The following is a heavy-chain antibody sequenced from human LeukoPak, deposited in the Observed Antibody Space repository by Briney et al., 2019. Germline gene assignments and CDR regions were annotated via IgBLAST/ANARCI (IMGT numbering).Heavy chain of an antibody. CDR1: GGSISSYY. CDR3: ARFYYYYYYMDV. CDR2: IYYSGST. V-gene: IGHV4-59*12. J-gene: IGHJ6*03. Sequence: SETLSLTCTVSGGSISSYYWSWIRQPPGKGLEWIGYIYYSGSTNYNPSLKSRVTISVDTSKNQFSLKLSSVTAADTAVYYCARFYYYYYYMDVWGKGTTVTVSS.